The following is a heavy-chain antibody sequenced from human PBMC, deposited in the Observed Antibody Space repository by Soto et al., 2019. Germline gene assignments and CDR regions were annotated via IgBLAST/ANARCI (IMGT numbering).Heavy chain of an antibody. V-gene: IGHV3-30-3*01. J-gene: IGHJ3*02. CDR2: ISYDGSNK. CDR1: GFTFSSYA. Sequence: GGSLRLSCAASGFTFSSYAMHWVRQAPGKGLEWVAVISYDGSNKYYADSVKGRFTISRDNSKNTLYLQMNSLRAEDTAVYYCARDLSWYSSPSFAFDIWGQGTMVTVSS. D-gene: IGHD6-13*01. CDR3: ARDLSWYSSPSFAFDI.